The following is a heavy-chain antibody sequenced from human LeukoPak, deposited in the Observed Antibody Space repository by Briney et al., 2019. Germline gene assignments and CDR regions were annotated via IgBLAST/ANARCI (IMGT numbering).Heavy chain of an antibody. V-gene: IGHV3-23*01. J-gene: IGHJ4*02. Sequence: PGGSLRLSCAASGFTFRSYAMTWVRQAPGKGLAWVSAISGSGGSTYYADSVKGRFTISRDNAKNSLYLQMNSLRAEDTAVYYCARDQVTSFDYWGQGTLVTVSS. CDR3: ARDQVTSFDY. CDR1: GFTFRSYA. CDR2: ISGSGGST.